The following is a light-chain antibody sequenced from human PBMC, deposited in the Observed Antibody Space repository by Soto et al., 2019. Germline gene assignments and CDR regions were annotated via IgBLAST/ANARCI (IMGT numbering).Light chain of an antibody. V-gene: IGKV3-11*01. Sequence: EIVLTQSPATLSLSPGERATLSCRTSQSVSINLAWYQQKPGQAPRLLIYDASNRATGIPARFSGSGSGTDFTLTISSLEPEDFAVYYCQQRSNWPLLTFGGGTKVEIK. CDR3: QQRSNWPLLT. CDR2: DAS. CDR1: QSVSIN. J-gene: IGKJ4*01.